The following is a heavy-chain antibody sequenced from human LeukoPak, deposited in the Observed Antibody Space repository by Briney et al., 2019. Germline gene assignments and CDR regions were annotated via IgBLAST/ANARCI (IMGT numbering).Heavy chain of an antibody. CDR3: ARSSGAFDY. V-gene: IGHV4-59*01. Sequence: PSETLSLTCTVSGDSISSSYWSWIRQPPGKGLEWIGYIYFTGITNYNPSLRSRVTMSLDTSKNQFSLKLNSVTAADTAVYYCARSSGAFDYWGQGALVPVSS. CDR2: IYFTGIT. J-gene: IGHJ4*02. CDR1: GDSISSSY.